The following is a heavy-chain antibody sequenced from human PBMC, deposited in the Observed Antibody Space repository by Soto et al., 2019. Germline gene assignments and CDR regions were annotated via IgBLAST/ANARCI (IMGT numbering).Heavy chain of an antibody. CDR1: GGSVSSYS. CDR3: ASSPPAMVAPNI. CDR2: VYYSGST. J-gene: IGHJ4*02. D-gene: IGHD5-18*01. Sequence: SETLSLTCTVSGGSVSSYSWTWVRQPPGKGLEWIGYVYYSGSTHYNPSLKSRVTISLDTSKNQFSLKLTSVTAADTAMYFCASSPPAMVAPNIWGQGTLVTVSS. V-gene: IGHV4-59*02.